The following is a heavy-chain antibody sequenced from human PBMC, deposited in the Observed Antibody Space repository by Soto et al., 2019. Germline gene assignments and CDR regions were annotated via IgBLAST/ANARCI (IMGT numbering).Heavy chain of an antibody. CDR2: ISTYDDKT. CDR3: ARDLGYCNSSGCFRNWFDP. J-gene: IGHJ5*02. D-gene: IGHD2-15*01. V-gene: IGHV1-18*01. CDR1: GYSFRTHG. Sequence: QVQLVQSGAEVKTPGASVKVSCRASGYSFRTHGISWVRQAPGQGLEWMGWISTYDDKTNFPQKFQGRITMTTDTSTRTAYMELRSRRSDDTAVYLCARDLGYCNSSGCFRNWFDPWGQGTLVTVSS.